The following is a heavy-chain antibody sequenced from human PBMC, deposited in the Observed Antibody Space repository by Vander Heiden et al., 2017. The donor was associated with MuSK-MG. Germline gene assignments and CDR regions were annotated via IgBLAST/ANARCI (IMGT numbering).Heavy chain of an antibody. V-gene: IGHV3-30*02. CDR3: AKDRHSSGWSLDY. CDR2: IRYDGSNK. Sequence: QVQLVESGGGVVQPGGSLRLSCAASGFTFSSYGMHWVRQAPGKGLEWVAFIRYDGSNKYYADSVKGRFTISRDNSKNTLYLQMNSLRAEDTAVYYCAKDRHSSGWSLDYWGQGTLVTVSS. CDR1: GFTFSSYG. J-gene: IGHJ4*02. D-gene: IGHD6-19*01.